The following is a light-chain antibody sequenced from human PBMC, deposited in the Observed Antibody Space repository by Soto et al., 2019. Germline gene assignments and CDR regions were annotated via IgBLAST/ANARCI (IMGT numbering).Light chain of an antibody. CDR2: DTS. J-gene: IGKJ1*01. Sequence: EIVLTQSPATLSLSPGERATLSCRASQSVNNFVAWFQQKPGQAPRLLIYDTSNRATGIPARFSGSGSGTDFTLTISSLEPEDFAVYYCQQRSDWPRTFGQGTKVEIK. CDR1: QSVNNF. V-gene: IGKV3-11*01. CDR3: QQRSDWPRT.